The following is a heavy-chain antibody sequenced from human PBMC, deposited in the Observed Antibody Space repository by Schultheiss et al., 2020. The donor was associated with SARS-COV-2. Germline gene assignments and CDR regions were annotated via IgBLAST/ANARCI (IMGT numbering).Heavy chain of an antibody. J-gene: IGHJ4*02. CDR2: INPNSGGT. CDR3: ARDPSIAVAGLVDY. V-gene: IGHV1-2*06. CDR1: GYTFTSYD. D-gene: IGHD6-19*01. Sequence: ASVKVSCKASGYTFTSYDINWVRQAPGQGLEWMGRINPNSGGTNYAQKFQGRVTMTRDTSISTAYMELSRLRSDDTAVYYCARDPSIAVAGLVDYWGQGTLVTVSS.